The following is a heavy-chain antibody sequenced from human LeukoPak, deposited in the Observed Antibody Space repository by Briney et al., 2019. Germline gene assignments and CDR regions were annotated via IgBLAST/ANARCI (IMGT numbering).Heavy chain of an antibody. D-gene: IGHD4-17*01. CDR3: VGELVDYGDYVHAFDI. CDR2: INPSGGST. V-gene: IGHV1-46*01. Sequence: ASVKVSCKASGYTFTSYYMHWVRQAPGQGLEWMGIINPSGGSTSYAQKFQGRVTMTRDTSTSTVYMELSSLRSEDTAVYYCVGELVDYGDYVHAFDIWGQGTMVTVSP. J-gene: IGHJ3*02. CDR1: GYTFTSYY.